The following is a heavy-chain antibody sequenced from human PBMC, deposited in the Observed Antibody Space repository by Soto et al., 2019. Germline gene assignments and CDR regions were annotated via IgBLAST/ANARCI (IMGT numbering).Heavy chain of an antibody. CDR1: GGSISSYY. V-gene: IGHV4-4*07. CDR2: IYTSGST. J-gene: IGHJ5*01. D-gene: IGHD1-26*01. CDR3: ARVHSELAEHPIWFDS. Sequence: SETLSLTCTVSGGSISSYYWSWIRQPAGKGLEWIGRIYTSGSTNYNPSLKSRVTMSVDTSKNQFSLKLSSVTAADTAVYYCARVHSELAEHPIWFDSWGQGTLVTVSS.